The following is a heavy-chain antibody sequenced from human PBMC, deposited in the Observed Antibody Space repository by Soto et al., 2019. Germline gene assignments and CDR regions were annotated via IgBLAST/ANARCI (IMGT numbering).Heavy chain of an antibody. D-gene: IGHD3-10*01. J-gene: IGHJ5*02. Sequence: QVQLVQSGAEVKKPGSAVKVSCKASGGNFGTYSITWVRQAPGQGLEWMGGILPLIGSTNYAEKFQGRVTLTADKSTTTAYMELSRLSSEDTAVYYWARDPVSMDRGLIISYFEPWGQGTLVTVSS. CDR3: ARDPVSMDRGLIISYFEP. V-gene: IGHV1-69*06. CDR1: GGNFGTYS. CDR2: ILPLIGST.